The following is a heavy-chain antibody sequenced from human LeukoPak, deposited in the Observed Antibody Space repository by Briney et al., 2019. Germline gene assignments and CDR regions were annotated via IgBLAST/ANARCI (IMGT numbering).Heavy chain of an antibody. Sequence: GGSLRLSCAASGFTFNRYSMNWVRQAPGKGLEWVSYISSSSSTIYYADSVKGRFTISRDNAKNSLYLQKNSLRAEDTAVYYCARDRQYYYDSSGHYGMDVWGQGTTVTVSS. CDR1: GFTFNRYS. CDR3: ARDRQYYYDSSGHYGMDV. CDR2: ISSSSSTI. J-gene: IGHJ6*02. V-gene: IGHV3-48*04. D-gene: IGHD3-22*01.